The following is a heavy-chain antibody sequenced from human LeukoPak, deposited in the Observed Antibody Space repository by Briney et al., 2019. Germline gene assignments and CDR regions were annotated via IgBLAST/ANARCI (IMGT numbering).Heavy chain of an antibody. CDR1: GYTFTGYY. V-gene: IGHV1-2*04. CDR3: ARAGYSSCWYRPRGMDV. CDR2: INPNSGGT. Sequence: ASVKVSCKASGYTFTGYYMHWVRQAPGQRGEWVGWINPNSGGTNYAQKFQGWVPMTRDTSLSTAYMELSRLRSDDTAVYYCARAGYSSCWYRPRGMDVWGQGTTVSLSS. J-gene: IGHJ6*02. D-gene: IGHD6-19*01.